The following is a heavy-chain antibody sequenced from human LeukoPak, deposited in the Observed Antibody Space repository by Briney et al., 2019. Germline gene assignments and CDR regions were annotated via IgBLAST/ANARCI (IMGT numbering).Heavy chain of an antibody. Sequence: GGSLRLSCAASGFTFSNYGMNWVRQAPGKGLEWVSSISSSSNSIWYADSVKGRFTISRDNAKSSLYLQMNSLRAEDTAVYYCVRDDGCRGGSCPGYWGQGTLVTVSS. CDR2: ISSSSNSI. J-gene: IGHJ4*02. D-gene: IGHD2-15*01. V-gene: IGHV3-21*01. CDR1: GFTFSNYG. CDR3: VRDDGCRGGSCPGY.